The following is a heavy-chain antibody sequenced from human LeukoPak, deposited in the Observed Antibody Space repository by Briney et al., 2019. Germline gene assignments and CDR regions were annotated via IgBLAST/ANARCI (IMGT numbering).Heavy chain of an antibody. D-gene: IGHD3-10*01. V-gene: IGHV3-30*02. CDR3: ARFAAGGSYYYYMDV. CDR1: GFTFSSYG. J-gene: IGHJ6*03. CDR2: IRYDGSNK. Sequence: GGSLRLSCAASGFTFSSYGMHWVRQAPGKGLEWVAFIRYDGSNKYYADSVKGRFTISRDNAKNSLYLQMNSLRADDTAVYYCARFAAGGSYYYYMDVWGKGTTVTVSS.